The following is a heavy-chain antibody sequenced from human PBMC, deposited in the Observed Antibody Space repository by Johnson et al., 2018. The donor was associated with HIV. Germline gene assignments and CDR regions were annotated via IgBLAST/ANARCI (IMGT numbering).Heavy chain of an antibody. J-gene: IGHJ3*02. Sequence: QVTLVESGGGVVQPGRSLRLSCAASGFTFSSYGMHCVRQAPGKGLEWVAFIRYDGSNNYYADSVKGRFTISRDNSKNTLYLQMDSLRAEDTAVYYCAREGFWGSGSYYNPDAFDIWGQGTMVTVSS. D-gene: IGHD3-10*01. V-gene: IGHV3-30*02. CDR3: AREGFWGSGSYYNPDAFDI. CDR2: IRYDGSNN. CDR1: GFTFSSYG.